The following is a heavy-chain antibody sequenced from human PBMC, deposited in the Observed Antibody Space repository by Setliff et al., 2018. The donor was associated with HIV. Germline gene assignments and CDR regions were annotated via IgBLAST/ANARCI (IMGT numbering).Heavy chain of an antibody. Sequence: GGSLRLSCEASGFTFSSYDFHWVRQAAGKGLEWVSAIGTGGDTYYVDSVKGRFTISRENARNSLYLQMNNVRAGDTAVYYCTRELNGHTSSHYYFGLDVWGQGTTVTVSS. CDR2: IGTGGDT. V-gene: IGHV3-13*01. D-gene: IGHD6-6*01. J-gene: IGHJ6*02. CDR3: TRELNGHTSSHYYFGLDV. CDR1: GFTFSSYD.